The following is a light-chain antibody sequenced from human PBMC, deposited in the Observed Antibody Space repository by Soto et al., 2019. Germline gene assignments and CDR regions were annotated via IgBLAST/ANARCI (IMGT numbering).Light chain of an antibody. CDR3: SSYVGTNSYV. CDR1: SSDVGGYNY. Sequence: QSAPTQPPSASGSPGQSVTISCTGTSSDVGGYNYVSWYQHHPGKAPKLIIYEVYKRPSGVPDRFSGSKSGNTAALTFSGLQAEDEADYYCSSYVGTNSYVFGTGTKVTVL. V-gene: IGLV2-8*01. CDR2: EVY. J-gene: IGLJ1*01.